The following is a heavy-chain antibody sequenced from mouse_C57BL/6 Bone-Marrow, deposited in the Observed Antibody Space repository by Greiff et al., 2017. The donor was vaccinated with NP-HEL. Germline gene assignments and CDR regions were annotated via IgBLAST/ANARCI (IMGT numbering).Heavy chain of an antibody. CDR2: IDPSDSYT. V-gene: IGHV1-50*01. J-gene: IGHJ1*03. CDR1: GYTFTSYW. CDR3: ARYNYDWYFDV. Sequence: QVQLQQPGAELVKPGASVKLSCKASGYTFTSYWMQWVKQRPGQGLEWIGEIDPSDSYTNYNQKFKGKATLTVDTSSSTAYMQLSSLTSEDSAVYYCARYNYDWYFDVWGTGTTVTVSS. D-gene: IGHD2-12*01.